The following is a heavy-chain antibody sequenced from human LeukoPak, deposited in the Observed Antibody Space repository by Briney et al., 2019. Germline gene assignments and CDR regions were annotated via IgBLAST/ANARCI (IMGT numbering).Heavy chain of an antibody. CDR2: IYPGDSDT. D-gene: IGHD2-2*01. CDR3: ARRGVSTAIENWFDP. V-gene: IGHV5-51*01. CDR1: GYSFTRYW. Sequence: PGESLKISCKGSGYSFTRYWIAWVRQMPGKGLEWMGLIYPGDSDTRYSPSFQGQVTISVDKSVSTAYLQWSSLKASDTAIYYCARRGVSTAIENWFDPWGQGTLVTVSS. J-gene: IGHJ5*02.